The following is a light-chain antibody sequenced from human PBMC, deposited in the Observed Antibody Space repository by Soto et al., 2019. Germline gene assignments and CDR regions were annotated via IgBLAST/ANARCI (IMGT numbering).Light chain of an antibody. CDR3: SSYAVKKNFVV. Sequence: QSVLPQTPSASGSPGQSVTISCTGSSDDIGGYDYVSWYQHHPGRTPKLIIYEVNKRPSGVPDRFSGSKSGNTASLTVSGLQAEDCADYYCSSYAVKKNFVVFGPGTKVIV. J-gene: IGLJ1*01. V-gene: IGLV2-8*01. CDR2: EVN. CDR1: SDDIGGYDY.